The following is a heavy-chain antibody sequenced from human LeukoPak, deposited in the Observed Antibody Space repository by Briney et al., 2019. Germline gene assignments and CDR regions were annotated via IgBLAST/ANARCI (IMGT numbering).Heavy chain of an antibody. Sequence: GGTLRLSCAASGFTFSTYSMNWVRQAPGKGLEWVSSISSSSGYIYYADSVKGRFTISRDNAKNSLYLQMNSLRAEDTALYYCARGAYGSSWLNFDYWGQGTLVTVSS. J-gene: IGHJ4*02. CDR3: ARGAYGSSWLNFDY. V-gene: IGHV3-21*01. CDR1: GFTFSTYS. D-gene: IGHD6-13*01. CDR2: ISSSSGYI.